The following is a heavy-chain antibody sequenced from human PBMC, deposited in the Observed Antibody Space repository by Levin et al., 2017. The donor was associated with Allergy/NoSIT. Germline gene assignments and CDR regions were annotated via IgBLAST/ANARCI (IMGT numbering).Heavy chain of an antibody. Sequence: GGSLRLSCAASGFTFSSYWMSWVRQAPGKGLEWVANIKQDGSEKYYVDSVKGRFTISRDNAKNSLYLQMNSLRAEDTAVYYCARDSSGGSGWYEIDDYWGQGTLVTVSS. CDR2: IKQDGSEK. D-gene: IGHD6-19*01. J-gene: IGHJ4*02. CDR1: GFTFSSYW. V-gene: IGHV3-7*01. CDR3: ARDSSGGSGWYEIDDY.